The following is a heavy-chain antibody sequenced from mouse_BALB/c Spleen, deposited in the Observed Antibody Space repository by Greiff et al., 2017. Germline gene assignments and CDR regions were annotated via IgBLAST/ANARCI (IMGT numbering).Heavy chain of an antibody. Sequence: EVQRVESGGGLVKPGGSLKLSCAASGFTFSSYAMSWVRQTPEKRLEWVATISSGGSYTYYPDSVKGRFTISRDNAKNTLYLQMSSLRSEDTAMYYCARHVDVTYYFDYWGQGTTLTVSS. J-gene: IGHJ2*01. V-gene: IGHV5-9-3*01. D-gene: IGHD2-12*01. CDR1: GFTFSSYA. CDR3: ARHVDVTYYFDY. CDR2: ISSGGSYT.